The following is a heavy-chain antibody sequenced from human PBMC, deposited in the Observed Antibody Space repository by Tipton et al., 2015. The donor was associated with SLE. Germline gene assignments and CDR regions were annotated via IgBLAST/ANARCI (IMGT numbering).Heavy chain of an antibody. J-gene: IGHJ3*02. CDR3: ARGTPPDSSGSDAFDI. CDR1: GFTFSHYG. D-gene: IGHD3-22*01. Sequence: SLRLSCAASGFTFSHYGMHWVRQVPGKGLEWVAVIWYDGSNKYYADSVKGRFSISRDNSKHTLYLQMNSLRVEDTAVYYCARGTPPDSSGSDAFDIWGQGTMVTVSS. V-gene: IGHV3-33*01. CDR2: IWYDGSNK.